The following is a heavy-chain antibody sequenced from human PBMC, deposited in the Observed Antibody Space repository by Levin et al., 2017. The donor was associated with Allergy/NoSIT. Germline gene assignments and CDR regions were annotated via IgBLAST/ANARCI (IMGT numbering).Heavy chain of an antibody. CDR2: ISYDGSNK. CDR1: GFTFSSYG. V-gene: IGHV3-30*18. J-gene: IGHJ4*02. D-gene: IGHD6-19*01. CDR3: AKDRLRYSSGWWVFDY. Sequence: GESLKISCAASGFTFSSYGMHWVRQAPGKGLEWVAVISYDGSNKYYADSVKGRFTISRDNSKNTLYLQMNSLRAEDTAVYYCAKDRLRYSSGWWVFDYWGQGTLVTVSS.